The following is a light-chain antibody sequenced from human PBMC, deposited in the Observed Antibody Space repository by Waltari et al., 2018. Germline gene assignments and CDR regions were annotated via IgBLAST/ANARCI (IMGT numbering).Light chain of an antibody. CDR1: QSVRSD. J-gene: IGKJ4*01. CDR2: GAS. V-gene: IGKV3-15*01. Sequence: VMTQSPATLSVYPGDSATLSCRASQSVRSDLAWYQQKPGQPPRILSYGASTRATGIPARFSCSGSGTEFSLTISSLQSEDTAVYYCQHYNAWPLTFGGGTKVEIQ. CDR3: QHYNAWPLT.